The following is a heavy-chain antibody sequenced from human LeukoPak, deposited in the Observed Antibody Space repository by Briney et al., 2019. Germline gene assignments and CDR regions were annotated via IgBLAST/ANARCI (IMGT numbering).Heavy chain of an antibody. Sequence: GGSLRLSCAASGFTFSSYGMHWVRQAPGKGLEWVAVIWYDGSNKYYADSVKGRFTISRDNSTNTLYLQMNSLRAEATAVYYCVRADGWEPTTGSAYWGQGTLVTVSS. CDR1: GFTFSSYG. V-gene: IGHV3-33*01. CDR2: IWYDGSNK. CDR3: VRADGWEPTTGSAY. D-gene: IGHD1-26*01. J-gene: IGHJ4*02.